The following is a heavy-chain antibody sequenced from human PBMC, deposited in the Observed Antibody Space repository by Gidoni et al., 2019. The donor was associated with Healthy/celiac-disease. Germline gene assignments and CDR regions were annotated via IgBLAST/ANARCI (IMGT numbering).Heavy chain of an antibody. CDR2: ISAYNGKT. CDR1: GYTFTSYG. CDR3: AREDCSSTSCYRGSRSGWFDP. V-gene: IGHV1-18*01. Sequence: QVQLVQSGAEVKKPGASVKVSCKASGYTFTSYGISWVRQAPGQGLEWMGWISAYNGKTNNAQKLQGRVTMTTDTSTSTAYMELRSLRSDDTAVYYCAREDCSSTSCYRGSRSGWFDPWGQGTLVTVSS. J-gene: IGHJ5*02. D-gene: IGHD2-2*02.